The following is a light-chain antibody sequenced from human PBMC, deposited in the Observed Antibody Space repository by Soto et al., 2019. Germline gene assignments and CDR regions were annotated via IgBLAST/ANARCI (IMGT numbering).Light chain of an antibody. Sequence: EIVMTQSPATLSVSPGERATLSCRASQSVSSNLAWYQQQPGQAPRLLIYGASTRATGIPDRFSGSGSGTEFTLTISSQQSEDFAVYYCQQYNSWPPITFGQGTKLEIK. CDR3: QQYNSWPPIT. CDR1: QSVSSN. CDR2: GAS. J-gene: IGKJ2*01. V-gene: IGKV3-15*01.